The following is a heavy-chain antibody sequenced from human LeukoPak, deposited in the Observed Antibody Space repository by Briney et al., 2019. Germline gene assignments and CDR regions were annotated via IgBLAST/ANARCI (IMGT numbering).Heavy chain of an antibody. V-gene: IGHV4-34*01. CDR2: INHSGST. CDR3: ASVPAATSWYAFDI. Sequence: SETLSLTCAVYGGSFSDYYWSWIRQPPGKGLEWIGEINHSGSTNYNPPLKSRVTISVDTSKNQFSLRLTSVTAADTAVYYCASVPAATSWYAFDIWGQGTMATVSS. J-gene: IGHJ3*02. D-gene: IGHD2-2*01. CDR1: GGSFSDYY.